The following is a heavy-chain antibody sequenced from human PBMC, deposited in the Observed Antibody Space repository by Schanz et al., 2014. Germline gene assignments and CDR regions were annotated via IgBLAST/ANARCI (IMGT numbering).Heavy chain of an antibody. J-gene: IGHJ3*02. Sequence: QVQLVQSGAEVKKPGASVKVSCKASGYTFISYGINWVRQAPGQGLEWMGRIIPSLGLAKYEQKFQDKVTITADTSTTTAYMELSSLRSDDTAVYYCARGGGPEDVFDIWGQGTILTVSS. CDR1: GYTFISYG. CDR2: IIPSLGLA. CDR3: ARGGGPEDVFDI. D-gene: IGHD5-12*01. V-gene: IGHV1-69*04.